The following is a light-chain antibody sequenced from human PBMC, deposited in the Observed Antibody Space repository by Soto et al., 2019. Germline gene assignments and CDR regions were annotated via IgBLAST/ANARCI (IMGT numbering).Light chain of an antibody. J-gene: IGKJ1*01. Sequence: DIQMTQSPSTLSASVGDRVTVTCRASQSIDTSLAWYQQKPGEALRLLIFRVSTLEGGVPSRFSGSGAGTKFTLTISSLQADDFATYYCQHYQSFSGMFGQGTKVEIK. CDR1: QSIDTS. CDR3: QHYQSFSGM. V-gene: IGKV1-5*03. CDR2: RVS.